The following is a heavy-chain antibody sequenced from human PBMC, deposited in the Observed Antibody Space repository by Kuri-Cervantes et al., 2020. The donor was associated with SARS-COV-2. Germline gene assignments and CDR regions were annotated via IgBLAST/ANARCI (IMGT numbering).Heavy chain of an antibody. CDR3: ARLGVAYCSSTSCPRSYYYGMDV. CDR2: INHSGST. V-gene: IGHV4-34*01. CDR1: GGSFSGYY. J-gene: IGHJ6*02. Sequence: SQTLSLTCAVYGGSFSGYYWSWIRQPPGKGLEWIGEINHSGSTNYNPSLKSRVTISVDTSKNQFSLKLSSVTAADTAVYHCARLGVAYCSSTSCPRSYYYGMDVWGQGTTVTVSS. D-gene: IGHD2-2*01.